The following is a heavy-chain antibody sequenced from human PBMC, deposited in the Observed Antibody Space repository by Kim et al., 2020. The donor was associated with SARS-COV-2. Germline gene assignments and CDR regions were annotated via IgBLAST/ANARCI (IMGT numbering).Heavy chain of an antibody. CDR3: ARDTPTMATIY. J-gene: IGHJ4*02. D-gene: IGHD5-18*01. Sequence: TYYQDSVKGRYPISRDNAKNTLYLQVNSLRAEDTAVYYCARDTPTMATIYWGQGTLVTVSS. CDR2: T. V-gene: IGHV3-53*01.